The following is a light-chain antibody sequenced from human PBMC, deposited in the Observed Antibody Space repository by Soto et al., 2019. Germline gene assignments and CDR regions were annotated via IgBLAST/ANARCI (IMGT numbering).Light chain of an antibody. CDR2: GAS. V-gene: IGKV3-15*01. CDR3: QQYNKWRT. CDR1: QSVSSN. J-gene: IGKJ1*01. Sequence: EIVMTQSPATLSVSPGERATLSCRASQSVSSNLAWYQQKPGQAPRLLIYGASTRATGIPARSSGGGSGTEFTLTITSLQSEVFAVYYCQQYNKWRTFGQGTKVEIK.